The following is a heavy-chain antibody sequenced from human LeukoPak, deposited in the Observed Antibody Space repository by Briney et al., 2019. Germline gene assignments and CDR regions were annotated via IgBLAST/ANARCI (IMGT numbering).Heavy chain of an antibody. Sequence: GGSLRPSCAASGFTFSNYAMSWVRQASGKGLEWVSSMSGSGGSTYYADSVKGRFTISRDNSKNTLYLQMNNLRAEDTALYYCAKNQGQWLVPVDYWRQGTLVTVSS. J-gene: IGHJ4*02. D-gene: IGHD6-19*01. CDR2: MSGSGGST. CDR3: AKNQGQWLVPVDY. CDR1: GFTFSNYA. V-gene: IGHV3-23*01.